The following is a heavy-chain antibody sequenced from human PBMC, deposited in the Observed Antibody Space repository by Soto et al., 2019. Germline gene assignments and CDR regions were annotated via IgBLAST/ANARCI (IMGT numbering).Heavy chain of an antibody. D-gene: IGHD6-13*01. V-gene: IGHV1-69*04. Sequence: SVKVSCKASGGTFSSYTISWVRQAPGQGLEWMGRIIPILGIANYAQKFQGRVTINADKSTSTAYMELSSLRSEDTAVYYCARELGIAAAGTGNMDVWGKGTTVTVSS. CDR3: ARELGIAAAGTGNMDV. CDR2: IIPILGIA. CDR1: GGTFSSYT. J-gene: IGHJ6*03.